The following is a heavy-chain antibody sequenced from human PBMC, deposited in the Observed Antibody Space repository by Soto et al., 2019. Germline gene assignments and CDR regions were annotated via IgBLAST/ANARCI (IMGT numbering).Heavy chain of an antibody. V-gene: IGHV3-30-3*01. D-gene: IGHD1-26*01. CDR3: ARNLEIATKSPGDS. CDR1: GFTFSSYA. J-gene: IGHJ5*01. CDR2: ISYDGSNK. Sequence: QVQLVESGGGVVQPGRSLRLSCAASGFTFSSYAMHWVRQAPGKGLEWVAVISYDGSNKYYADSVKGRFTNSRDNSKNTLELKINSARAEETAVYYSARNLEIATKSPGDSGGQGTLVTVSS.